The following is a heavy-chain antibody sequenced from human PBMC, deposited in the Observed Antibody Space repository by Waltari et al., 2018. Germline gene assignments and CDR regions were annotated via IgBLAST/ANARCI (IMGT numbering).Heavy chain of an antibody. Sequence: QLQLQESGPGLVKPSETLSLTCTVSGGSISSSSYYWGWIRQPPGKGLEWIGEMNHSGSTNYNPSLKSRVTISVDTSKKQVSLELRSVTAADTAVYYCVRWQQQLARSWFGPWGQGTLVTVSS. CDR2: MNHSGST. V-gene: IGHV4-39*07. J-gene: IGHJ5*02. CDR3: VRWQQQLARSWFGP. CDR1: GGSISSSSYY. D-gene: IGHD6-13*01.